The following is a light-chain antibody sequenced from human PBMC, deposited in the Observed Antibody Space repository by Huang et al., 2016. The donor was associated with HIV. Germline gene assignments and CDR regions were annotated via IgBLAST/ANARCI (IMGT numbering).Light chain of an antibody. Sequence: DIQMTQSPSSLSASVGDRISITCRASQTISTFLNWYQQQPGKAPKPLIYAASNLQSGVSSRFSGTGSGTHFTLTVTGLQPDDFATYFCQQTSSVPLTFGGGTRVE. V-gene: IGKV1-39*01. CDR2: AAS. CDR3: QQTSSVPLT. CDR1: QTISTF. J-gene: IGKJ4*01.